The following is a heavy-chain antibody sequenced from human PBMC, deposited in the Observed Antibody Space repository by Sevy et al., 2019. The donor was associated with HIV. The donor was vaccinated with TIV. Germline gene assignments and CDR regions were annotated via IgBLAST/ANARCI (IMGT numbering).Heavy chain of an antibody. D-gene: IGHD6-13*01. CDR2: IKEDGSMI. V-gene: IGHV3-7*01. J-gene: IGHJ4*02. CDR3: VSAIGAAGSY. CDR1: GFSFSSYW. Sequence: GGYLRLCCEASGFSFSSYWMSWVRQAPGKGLAWVANIKEDGSMIYYVDSVKGRFTISRDNAKNSVYLQMTSLRAEDAALYYCVSAIGAAGSYWGQGTLVTVSS.